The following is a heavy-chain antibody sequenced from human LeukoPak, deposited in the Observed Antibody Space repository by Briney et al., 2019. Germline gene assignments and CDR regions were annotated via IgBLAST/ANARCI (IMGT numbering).Heavy chain of an antibody. D-gene: IGHD3-22*01. CDR1: GFSFSSYD. V-gene: IGHV3-23*01. CDR2: ISGSGGGT. CDR3: AKESGDSSGYYSDY. J-gene: IGHJ4*02. Sequence: GGSLRLSCAASGFSFSSYDMSWVRQAPGKGLEWVSAISGSGGGTYYADSVKGRFTISRDNSKSTVYLQMNSLRADDTAVYYCAKESGDSSGYYSDYWGQGMLVTVSP.